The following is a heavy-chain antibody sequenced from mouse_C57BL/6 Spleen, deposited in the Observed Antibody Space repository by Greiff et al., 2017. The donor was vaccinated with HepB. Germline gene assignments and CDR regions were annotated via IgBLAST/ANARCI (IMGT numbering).Heavy chain of an antibody. CDR2: IWSGGST. CDR3: AKNGGGGHYFDY. V-gene: IGHV2-4*01. Sequence: QVQLQQSGPGLVQPSQCLSISCTVSGFSLTSYCVHWVRQPPGKGLEWLGVIWSGGSTDYYAAFISRLSSSKDNSKSQVFFKMNSLQADDTAIYYCAKNGGGGHYFDYGGQGTTLTVSS. J-gene: IGHJ2*01. CDR1: GFSLTSYC. D-gene: IGHD3-3*01.